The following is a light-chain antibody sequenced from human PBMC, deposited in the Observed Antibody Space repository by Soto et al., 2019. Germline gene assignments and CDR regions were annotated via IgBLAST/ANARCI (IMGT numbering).Light chain of an antibody. CDR3: VAWDDSVNGVV. CDR1: SSNIGRNT. J-gene: IGLJ2*01. V-gene: IGLV1-44*01. Sequence: QSVLTQPPSASGTPGQRVTISCSGSSSNIGRNTVNWFQQLPGTAPKLHIFSNNQRPSGVPDRFSGSKSGTSASLAISGLQSEDEADYYCVAWDDSVNGVVFGGGTKLTVL. CDR2: SNN.